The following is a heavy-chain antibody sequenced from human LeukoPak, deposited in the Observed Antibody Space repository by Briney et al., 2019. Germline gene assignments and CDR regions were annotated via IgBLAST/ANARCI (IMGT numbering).Heavy chain of an antibody. CDR1: GFTFRSHA. CDR2: IYENGGTT. CDR3: AKDFRIGYSAHFDY. V-gene: IGHV3-23*01. J-gene: IGHJ4*02. D-gene: IGHD2-21*01. Sequence: GGSLRLSSVGSGFTFRSHAMSWVHQAPEKGLEFVSGIYENGGTTYYADSVKGRFSISRDNSKNTLYLQMDSLRGEDTAVYYCAKDFRIGYSAHFDYWGQGALVTVSS.